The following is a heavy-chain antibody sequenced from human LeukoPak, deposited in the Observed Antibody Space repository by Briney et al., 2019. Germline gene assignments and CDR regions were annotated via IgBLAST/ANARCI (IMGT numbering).Heavy chain of an antibody. J-gene: IGHJ4*02. Sequence: AGGSLRLSCAASGFTFSSYSMNWVRQAPGKGLEWVSYISSSSTTIYYADSVKGRFTVSRDNAKNSLYLQMNSLRAEDTAVYYCARVKYCSSTSCYSAIDYWGQGTLVTVSS. CDR2: ISSSSTTI. V-gene: IGHV3-48*01. D-gene: IGHD2-2*01. CDR1: GFTFSSYS. CDR3: ARVKYCSSTSCYSAIDY.